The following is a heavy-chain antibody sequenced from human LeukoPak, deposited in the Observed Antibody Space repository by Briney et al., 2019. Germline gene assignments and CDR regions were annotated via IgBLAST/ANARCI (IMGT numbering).Heavy chain of an antibody. Sequence: PSETLSLTCAVYGGSFSGYYWSWIRQPPGKGLEWIGEINHSGSTNYNPSLKSRVTISVDTSKNQFSLKLSSVTAADTAVYYCARMPSSSSPYFDYWGQGTLVTVSS. CDR1: GGSFSGYY. CDR2: INHSGST. J-gene: IGHJ4*02. D-gene: IGHD6-6*01. CDR3: ARMPSSSSPYFDY. V-gene: IGHV4-34*01.